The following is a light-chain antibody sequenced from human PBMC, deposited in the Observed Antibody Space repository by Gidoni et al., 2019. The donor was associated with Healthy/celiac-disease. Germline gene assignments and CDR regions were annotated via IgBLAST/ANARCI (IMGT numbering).Light chain of an antibody. J-gene: IGKJ2*01. CDR2: AAS. V-gene: IGKV1-39*01. CDR3: QHIYNTYT. Sequence: DIQMTQSPSSLSASVGDRVTITCRASQSISSYLNWYQQKPGKAPKLLIYAASSLQSGVPSRFSSSGSGTDFTLTISILQPEDFSTYYFQHIYNTYTF. CDR1: QSISSY.